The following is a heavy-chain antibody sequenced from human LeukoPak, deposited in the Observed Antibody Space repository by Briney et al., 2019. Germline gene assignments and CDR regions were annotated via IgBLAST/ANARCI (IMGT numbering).Heavy chain of an antibody. Sequence: GASVKVSCKASGYTFTGYYIHWVRQAPGQGLEWIGWINPNSGGTNYAQKFQGRVIMTRDTSISTAYMELRRLRSDDTAVYYCARDLVVCSSTSCYNSKDAFDIWGQGTVVTVSS. V-gene: IGHV1-2*02. CDR2: INPNSGGT. CDR3: ARDLVVCSSTSCYNSKDAFDI. D-gene: IGHD2-2*02. CDR1: GYTFTGYY. J-gene: IGHJ3*02.